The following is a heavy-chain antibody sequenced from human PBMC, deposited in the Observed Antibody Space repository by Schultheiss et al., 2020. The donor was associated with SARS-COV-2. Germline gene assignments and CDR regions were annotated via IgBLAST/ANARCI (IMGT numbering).Heavy chain of an antibody. D-gene: IGHD3-22*01. CDR1: GFTFDDYA. V-gene: IGHV3-9*01. J-gene: IGHJ4*02. CDR2: ISWNSGSI. CDR3: ARRNDDSSGPAFDY. Sequence: GGSLRLSCAASGFTFDDYAMHWVRQAPGKGLEWVSGISWNSGSIGYADSVKGRFTISRDNAKNSLYLQMNSLRAEDTAVYYCARRNDDSSGPAFDYWGQGTLVTVSS.